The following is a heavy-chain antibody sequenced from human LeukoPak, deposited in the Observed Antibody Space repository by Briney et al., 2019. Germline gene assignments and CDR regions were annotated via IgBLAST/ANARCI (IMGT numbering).Heavy chain of an antibody. Sequence: PGGSLRLSCAASGFIFSNHAMHWVRQAPGKGLEWVAVISYDGSNKYYADSVKGRFTISRDNAKNTLYLQMNSLRAGDTAVYYCARDLIAAAPQYNWFDPWGQGTLVTVSS. CDR2: ISYDGSNK. D-gene: IGHD6-13*01. V-gene: IGHV3-30*04. CDR3: ARDLIAAAPQYNWFDP. J-gene: IGHJ5*02. CDR1: GFIFSNHA.